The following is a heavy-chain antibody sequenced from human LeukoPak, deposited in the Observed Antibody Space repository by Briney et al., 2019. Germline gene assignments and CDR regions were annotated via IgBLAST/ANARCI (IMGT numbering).Heavy chain of an antibody. CDR3: AKGPRPTWEVTLDY. CDR2: IKQDGSEK. J-gene: IGHJ4*02. D-gene: IGHD1-26*01. Sequence: GGSLRLSCAASGFTFNTYWMTWVRQAPGKGLEWVANIKQDGSEKYYVDSVKGRFTISRDNAKNSLYLQMNSLRAEDTAVYYCAKGPRPTWEVTLDYWGQGTLVTVSS. CDR1: GFTFNTYW. V-gene: IGHV3-7*03.